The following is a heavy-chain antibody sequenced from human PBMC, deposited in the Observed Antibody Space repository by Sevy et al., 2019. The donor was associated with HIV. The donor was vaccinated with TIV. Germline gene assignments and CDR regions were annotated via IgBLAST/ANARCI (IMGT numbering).Heavy chain of an antibody. V-gene: IGHV3-11*01. Sequence: GGSLRLSCAASGFTFSDYYMTWIRQAPGKGLEWISYTSGSGSTIYYADSVTGRFTISRDNAKNSLYLQMNSLRAEDTAVYYCARDEQLASLHLDYWGQGTLVTVSS. CDR2: TSGSGSTI. J-gene: IGHJ4*02. CDR3: ARDEQLASLHLDY. D-gene: IGHD6-6*01. CDR1: GFTFSDYY.